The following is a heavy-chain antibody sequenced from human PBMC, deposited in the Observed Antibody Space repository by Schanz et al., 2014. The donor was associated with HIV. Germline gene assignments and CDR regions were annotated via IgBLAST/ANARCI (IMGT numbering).Heavy chain of an antibody. V-gene: IGHV3-23*01. CDR3: RAWLPRDDMDV. CDR2: ISGSGGST. Sequence: EVQLLESGGALVQPGGSLRLSCADSGITFSTYAMTWVRQAPGKGLEWISSISGSGGSTYYADSVKGRFIISRDNSKNTLYLRMNSLRAEDTAVYYCRAWLPRDDMDVWGQGTTVTVS. CDR1: GITFSTYA. D-gene: IGHD3-22*01. J-gene: IGHJ6*02.